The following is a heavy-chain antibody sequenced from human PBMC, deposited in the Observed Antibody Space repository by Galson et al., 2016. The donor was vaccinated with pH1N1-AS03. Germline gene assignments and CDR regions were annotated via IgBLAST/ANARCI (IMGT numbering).Heavy chain of an antibody. CDR1: GFTFTDFA. CDR3: AKDRNDYRLHYFSGSDV. V-gene: IGHV3-23*01. D-gene: IGHD1-1*01. Sequence: SLRLSCATSGFTFTDFAVSWVRQAPGRGLEWVSATSSSGGSTYYAESVKGRFTISRDYSKNTVDLQMNSLGAEDTAVYYCAKDRNDYRLHYFSGSDVWGHGTTVIVSS. CDR2: TSSSGGST. J-gene: IGHJ6*02.